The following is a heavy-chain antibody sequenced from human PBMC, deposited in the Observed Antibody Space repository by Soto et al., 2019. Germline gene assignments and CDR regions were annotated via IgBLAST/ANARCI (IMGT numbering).Heavy chain of an antibody. V-gene: IGHV3-43D*04. Sequence: GGALSLACATSVFTFDDYAMRWVGQAPGKGLEWVSLISWDGGRTYYADSVKGRFTISRDNIKNSLYLQMNSLRAEDTALDYCAKGAGSFPSYYYGMDVWGQGTTVTVSS. CDR1: VFTFDDYA. D-gene: IGHD3-10*01. CDR3: AKGAGSFPSYYYGMDV. CDR2: ISWDGGRT. J-gene: IGHJ6*01.